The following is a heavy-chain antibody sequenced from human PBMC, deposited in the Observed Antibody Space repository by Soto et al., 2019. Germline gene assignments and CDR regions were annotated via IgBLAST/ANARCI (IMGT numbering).Heavy chain of an antibody. CDR2: IYPGDSDT. CDR3: ARHISNCRYYYYAMDV. D-gene: IGHD4-4*01. J-gene: IGHJ6*02. V-gene: IGHV5-51*01. CDR1: GYTFTDSW. Sequence: PGESLKISCKGSGYTFTDSWSGWVRQLPGKGLEWMGIIYPGDSDTRYSPSFQGHVTITVDKSTSTAYLQWNTLKASDTAMYYCARHISNCRYYYYAMDVWGQGTTVTVSS.